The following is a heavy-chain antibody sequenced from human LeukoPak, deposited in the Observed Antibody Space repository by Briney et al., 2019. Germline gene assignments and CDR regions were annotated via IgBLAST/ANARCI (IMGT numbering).Heavy chain of an antibody. CDR1: GFTFSDYG. D-gene: IGHD6-13*01. V-gene: IGHV3-30*18. J-gene: IGHJ4*02. Sequence: PGRSLRLSCTASGFTFSDYGMHWVRQAPGKGLEWVAFISYDGSNKYFADSVKGRFTISRDNSENTLYLQMNSVRAEDTAVYYCAKGRSSSSLYYLDYWGQGTLVTVSS. CDR2: ISYDGSNK. CDR3: AKGRSSSSLYYLDY.